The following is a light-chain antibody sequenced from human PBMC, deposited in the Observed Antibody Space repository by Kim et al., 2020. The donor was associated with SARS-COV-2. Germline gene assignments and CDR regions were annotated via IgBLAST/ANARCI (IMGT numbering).Light chain of an antibody. V-gene: IGLV1-40*01. Sequence: QSVLTQPPSVSGAPGQRVTISCTGSSSNIGAGYDLHWYQQLPGTAPKLLIYGNSNRPSGVPDRFSGSKSGTSASLAITGLQAEDEADYYCQSYDSSLSCWVFGGGTQLTVL. CDR3: QSYDSSLSCWV. J-gene: IGLJ3*02. CDR2: GNS. CDR1: SSNIGAGYD.